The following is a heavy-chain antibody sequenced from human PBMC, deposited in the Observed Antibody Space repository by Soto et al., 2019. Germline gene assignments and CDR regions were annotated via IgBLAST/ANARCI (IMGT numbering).Heavy chain of an antibody. Sequence: GGSLRLSCAASGFTFSSYAMHWVRQAPGKGLEWVAVISYDGSNKYYADSVKGRLTISRDNSKNTLYLQMNSLRADDTAVYYCAREGYSSSSFDYWGQGTLVTVSS. CDR2: ISYDGSNK. J-gene: IGHJ4*02. D-gene: IGHD6-6*01. CDR3: AREGYSSSSFDY. CDR1: GFTFSSYA. V-gene: IGHV3-30-3*01.